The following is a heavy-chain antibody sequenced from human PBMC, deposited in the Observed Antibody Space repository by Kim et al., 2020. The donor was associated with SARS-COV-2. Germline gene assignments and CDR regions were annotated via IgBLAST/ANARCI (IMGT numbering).Heavy chain of an antibody. Sequence: GGSLRLSCAASGFTFSSYAMSWVRQAPGKGLEWVSVIYSGGSSTYYADSVKGRFTISRDNSKNTLYLQMNSLRAEDTAVYYCATFLPASYCTNGVCYGYSYYYGMDVWGQGTTVTVSS. CDR3: ATFLPASYCTNGVCYGYSYYYGMDV. CDR1: GFTFSSYA. V-gene: IGHV3-23*03. D-gene: IGHD2-8*01. J-gene: IGHJ6*02. CDR2: IYSGGSST.